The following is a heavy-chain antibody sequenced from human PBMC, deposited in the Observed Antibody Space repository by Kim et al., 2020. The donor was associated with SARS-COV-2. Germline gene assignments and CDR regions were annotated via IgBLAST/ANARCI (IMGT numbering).Heavy chain of an antibody. J-gene: IGHJ6*02. Sequence: SETLSLTCTVSGGSISSSSYYWGWIRQPPGKGLEWIGSIYYSGSTYYNPSLKSRVTISVDTSKNQFSLKLSSVTAADTAVYYCASLEEPRIYYYYYGMGVWGQGTTVTVSS. CDR3: ASLEEPRIYYYYYGMGV. V-gene: IGHV4-39*01. CDR1: GGSISSSSYY. D-gene: IGHD3-3*01. CDR2: IYYSGST.